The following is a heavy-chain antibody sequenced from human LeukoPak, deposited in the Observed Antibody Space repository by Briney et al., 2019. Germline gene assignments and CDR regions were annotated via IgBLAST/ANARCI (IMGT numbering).Heavy chain of an antibody. J-gene: IGHJ4*02. CDR3: ATSYYDYDRWDY. V-gene: IGHV4-59*01. Sequence: PSETLSLTCTVSGDSISSYYWSWIRQPPGKGLEWIGYVYYSGSANYNPSLKSRVTIFVDTSKNQFSLVVSSVTAADTAVYYCATSYYDYDRWDYWGQGALVTVSS. CDR1: GDSISSYY. D-gene: IGHD3-16*01. CDR2: VYYSGSA.